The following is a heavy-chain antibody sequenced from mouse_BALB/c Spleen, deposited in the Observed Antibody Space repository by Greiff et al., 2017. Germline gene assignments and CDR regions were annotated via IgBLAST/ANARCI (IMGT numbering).Heavy chain of an antibody. J-gene: IGHJ2*01. D-gene: IGHD2-3*01. V-gene: IGHV5-9-4*01. CDR1: GFTFSSYA. CDR3: ARGIIYDGYSYFDY. CDR2: ISSGGSYT. Sequence: EVQRVESGGGLVKPGGSLKLSCAASGFTFSSYAMSWVRQSPEKRLEWVAEISSGGSYTYYPDTVTGRFTISRDNAKNTLYLEMSSLRSEDTAMYYCARGIIYDGYSYFDYWGQGTTLTVSS.